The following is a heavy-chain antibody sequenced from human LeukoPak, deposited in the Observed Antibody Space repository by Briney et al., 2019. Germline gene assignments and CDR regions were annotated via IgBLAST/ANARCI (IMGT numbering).Heavy chain of an antibody. CDR1: GFTFSGYW. CDR3: ARFRYNYGLYYFES. Sequence: GGSLTLSCAASGFTFSGYWMSWVRQAPGKGLEWVANIKQDGSEKYYVDSVKGRFTISRDNAKNSLYLQMNSLRAEDTAVYYCARFRYNYGLYYFESWGQGTLVTVSS. V-gene: IGHV3-7*04. CDR2: IKQDGSEK. D-gene: IGHD5-18*01. J-gene: IGHJ4*02.